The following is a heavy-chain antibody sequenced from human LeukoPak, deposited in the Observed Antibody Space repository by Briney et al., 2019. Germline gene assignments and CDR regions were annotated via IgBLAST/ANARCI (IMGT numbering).Heavy chain of an antibody. CDR1: GFTFTTYS. D-gene: IGHD2-21*02. CDR3: ARGHTEVTRHFDF. V-gene: IGHV3-21*01. CDR2: ISSGSSAI. J-gene: IGHJ4*02. Sequence: PGGSLRLSCEASGFTFTTYSMTWVRQAPGKWLEWVPIISSGSSAIFSADALKGRFTISRDDAKNLLYLDMNSLRAEDTAVYYCARGHTEVTRHFDFWGQGNLVTVSS.